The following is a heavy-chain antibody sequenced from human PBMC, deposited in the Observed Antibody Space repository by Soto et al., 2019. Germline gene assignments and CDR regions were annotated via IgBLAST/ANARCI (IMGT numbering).Heavy chain of an antibody. CDR2: IYYSGST. D-gene: IGHD3-10*01. Sequence: PSETLSLTCTVSGGSVSSGSYYWSWIRQPPGKGLEWIGYIYYSGSTNYNPSLKSRVTISVDTSKNQFSLKLSSVTAADTAVYYCAREPTPIWFGESSGMDVWGQGTTVTVSS. V-gene: IGHV4-61*01. J-gene: IGHJ6*02. CDR3: AREPTPIWFGESSGMDV. CDR1: GGSVSSGSYY.